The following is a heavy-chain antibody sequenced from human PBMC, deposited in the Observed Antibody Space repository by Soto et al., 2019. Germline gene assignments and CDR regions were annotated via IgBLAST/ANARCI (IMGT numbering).Heavy chain of an antibody. V-gene: IGHV2-5*02. J-gene: IGHJ4*02. D-gene: IGHD2-21*02. CDR1: EFSLSTSGVG. CDR3: AHRGGYFDDRRVFDY. Sequence: SGPTVVNPTQTRTLTCTFSEFSLSTSGVGVGWIRQPPAKALEWLALIYLDDDKRYSPSLKSRLTITKDTSKNQVVLTVTNMEPVDTATYYCAHRGGYFDDRRVFDYWGQGTLVTVSS. CDR2: IYLDDDK.